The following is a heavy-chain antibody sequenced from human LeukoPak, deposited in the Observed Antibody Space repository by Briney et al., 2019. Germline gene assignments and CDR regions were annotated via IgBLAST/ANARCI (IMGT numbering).Heavy chain of an antibody. CDR2: INPSSGST. CDR1: GYTLTSYY. V-gene: IGHV1-46*01. CDR3: ARDRGAFDY. D-gene: IGHD3-10*01. Sequence: ASVKVSCKASGYTLTSYYMHWVRQAPGQGLEWMGIINPSSGSTGYAEKFQGRVTMTRDTSTSTVYMELSSLRSEDTAVYYCARDRGAFDYWGQGTLVTVSS. J-gene: IGHJ4*02.